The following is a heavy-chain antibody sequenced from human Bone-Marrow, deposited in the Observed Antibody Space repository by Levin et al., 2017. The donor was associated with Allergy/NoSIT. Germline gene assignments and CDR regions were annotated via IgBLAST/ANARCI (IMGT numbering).Heavy chain of an antibody. CDR3: ARDLDYYYYMDV. V-gene: IGHV4-61*01. CDR1: GASVNSGSNY. Sequence: SETLSLTCTVSGASVNSGSNYWSWIRQSPGTGLEWIGYIDYRGSTIYNPSLRSRVTISADTSKNQFSLKLTSVTAADTAVYYCARDLDYYYYMDVWGKGTTVTVSS. J-gene: IGHJ6*03. CDR2: IDYRGST.